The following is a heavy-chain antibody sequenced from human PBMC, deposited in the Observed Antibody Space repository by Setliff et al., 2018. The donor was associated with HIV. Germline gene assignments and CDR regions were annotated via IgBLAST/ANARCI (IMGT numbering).Heavy chain of an antibody. V-gene: IGHV3-11*01. CDR1: GFTLSGYY. Sequence: PGGSLRLSCAASGFTLSGYYMSWIRQAPGKGLEWLSYISSSGNYLYYADSVKGRCTISRDNAKNLLYLQMNSLRAEDTAVYYCAREAYRLPWIGNWGQGTLVTVSS. D-gene: IGHD1-1*01. J-gene: IGHJ1*01. CDR3: AREAYRLPWIGN. CDR2: ISSSGNYL.